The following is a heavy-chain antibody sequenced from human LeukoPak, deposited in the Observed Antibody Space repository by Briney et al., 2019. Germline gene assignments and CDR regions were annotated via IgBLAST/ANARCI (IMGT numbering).Heavy chain of an antibody. V-gene: IGHV3-21*01. Sequence: GGSLRLSCAGSGFTFSSYSMNWVRQAPGKGLEWVSSISSSSSCIYYADSVRGRFTISRDNAKNSLYLQMNSLRAEDTAVYYCARDSRRDFWSGYYTGIGDFDYWGQGTLATVSS. D-gene: IGHD3-3*01. CDR1: GFTFSSYS. J-gene: IGHJ4*02. CDR2: ISSSSSCI. CDR3: ARDSRRDFWSGYYTGIGDFDY.